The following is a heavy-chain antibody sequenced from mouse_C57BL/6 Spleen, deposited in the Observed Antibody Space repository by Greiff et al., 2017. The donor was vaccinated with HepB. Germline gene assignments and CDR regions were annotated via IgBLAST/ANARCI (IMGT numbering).Heavy chain of an antibody. CDR3: AKGELRLRMDY. CDR1: GFSLTSYG. J-gene: IGHJ4*01. V-gene: IGHV2-5*01. Sequence: VKLMESGPGLVQPSQSLSITCTVSGFSLTSYGVHWVRQSPGKGLEWLGVIWRGGSTDYNAAFMYRLSITKDHYKSHVFFKMNSLQADDTAIYYFAKGELRLRMDYWGQGTSVTVSS. D-gene: IGHD3-2*02. CDR2: IWRGGST.